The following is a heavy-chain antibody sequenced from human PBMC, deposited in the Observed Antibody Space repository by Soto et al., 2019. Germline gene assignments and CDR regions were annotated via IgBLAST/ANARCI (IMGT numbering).Heavy chain of an antibody. CDR2: IYYSGST. CDR1: GGSISSGDYY. CDR3: DRETKIFGVVWSFDP. V-gene: IGHV4-30-4*01. Sequence: PSETLSLTCTVSGGSISSGDYYWSWIRQPPGKGLEWIGYIYYSGSTYYNPSLKSRVTISVDTSKNQFSLKLSSVTAADTAVYYCDRETKIFGVVWSFDPWGQGTLVTVSS. J-gene: IGHJ5*02. D-gene: IGHD3-3*01.